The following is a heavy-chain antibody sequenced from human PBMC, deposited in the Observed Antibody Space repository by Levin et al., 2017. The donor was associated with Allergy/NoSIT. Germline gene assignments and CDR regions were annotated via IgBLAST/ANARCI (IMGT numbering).Heavy chain of an antibody. CDR3: ARDSHNIAAAVPSGMDV. CDR2: TYYRSKWYN. CDR1: GDSVSSNSAA. J-gene: IGHJ6*02. Sequence: SQTLSLPCAISGDSVSSNSAAWNWIRQSPSRGLEWLGRTYYRSKWYNDYAVSVKSRITINPDTSKNQFSLQLNSVTPEDTAVYYCARDSHNIAAAVPSGMDVWGQGTTVTVSS. V-gene: IGHV6-1*01. D-gene: IGHD6-13*01.